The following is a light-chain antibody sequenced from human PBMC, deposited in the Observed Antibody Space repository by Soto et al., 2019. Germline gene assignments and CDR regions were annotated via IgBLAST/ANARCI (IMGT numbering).Light chain of an antibody. Sequence: EIVLTQSPATLSLSPGERATLSCRASQSVSNYLAWYQQKPGQAPRLLIYDASNRATGIPARFSGSGCGTDFTLTISSLEREDVAVYYCQQRSDWPPLTFGGGTKVEIK. J-gene: IGKJ4*01. CDR1: QSVSNY. CDR2: DAS. V-gene: IGKV3-11*01. CDR3: QQRSDWPPLT.